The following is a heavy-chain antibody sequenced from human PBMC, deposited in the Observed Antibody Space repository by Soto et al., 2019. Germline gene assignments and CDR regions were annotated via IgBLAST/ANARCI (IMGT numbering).Heavy chain of an antibody. CDR3: ARGGSVTRYDFWGGYYTFDY. CDR1: GYTFTGYY. Sequence: GASVKVSCKASGYTFTGYYMHWVRQAPGQGLEWMGWINPNSGGTNYAQKFQGWVTMTRDTSISTAYMELSRLRSDDTAVYYCARGGSVTRYDFWGGYYTFDYWGQGTLVTVSS. D-gene: IGHD3-3*01. J-gene: IGHJ4*02. CDR2: INPNSGGT. V-gene: IGHV1-2*04.